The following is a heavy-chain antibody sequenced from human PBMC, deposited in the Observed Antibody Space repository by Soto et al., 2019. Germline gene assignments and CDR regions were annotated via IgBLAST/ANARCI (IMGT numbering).Heavy chain of an antibody. Sequence: QVQLVETGGGVVQPGTSLRLSCAGSGFPFSNYGMHWVRQAPGKGLEWVAVISYDGRNEYYPDSMKGRFTISRDNSKNTLYLQMNSLRTEDTALYFCAKDSLHFTRAHAYSFDLWGQGTLVTVSS. CDR3: AKDSLHFTRAHAYSFDL. CDR1: GFPFSNYG. J-gene: IGHJ4*02. CDR2: ISYDGRNE. D-gene: IGHD3-3*02. V-gene: IGHV3-30*18.